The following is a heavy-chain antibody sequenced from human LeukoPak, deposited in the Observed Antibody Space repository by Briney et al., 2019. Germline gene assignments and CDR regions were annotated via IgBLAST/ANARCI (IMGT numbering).Heavy chain of an antibody. CDR1: GFTFSSHS. D-gene: IGHD1-1*01. Sequence: PGGSLRLSCAASGFTFSSHSMNWVRQAPGKGLEWVSYISSGGTTIYYADSVEGRFTISRDNAKNSLYLQMNSLRAEDTAVYYCARESSGWNENYWGQGTLVTVSS. J-gene: IGHJ4*02. CDR3: ARESSGWNENY. CDR2: ISSGGTTI. V-gene: IGHV3-48*01.